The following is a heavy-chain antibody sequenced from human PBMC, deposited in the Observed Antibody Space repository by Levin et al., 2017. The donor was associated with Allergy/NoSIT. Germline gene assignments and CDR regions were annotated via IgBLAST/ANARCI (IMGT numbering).Heavy chain of an antibody. V-gene: IGHV4-61*01. CDR2: IYYNFST. J-gene: IGHJ3*02. Sequence: SETLSLTCTVSGVSVTSGSYYWSWVRQPPGKGLEWIGYIYYNFSTNYNPSLKSRVTMSVDTSNNQFSLRLSSVTAADTAMYYCAREPDAFDIWGQGTMVTVSS. CDR1: GVSVTSGSYY. CDR3: AREPDAFDI.